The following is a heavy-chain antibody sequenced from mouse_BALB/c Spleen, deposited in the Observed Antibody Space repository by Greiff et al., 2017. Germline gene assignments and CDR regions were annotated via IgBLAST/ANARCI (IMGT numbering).Heavy chain of an antibody. J-gene: IGHJ4*01. Sequence: DVQLVESGGGLVQPGGSLKLSCAASGFTFSSYTMSWVRQTPEKRLEWVAYISNGGGSTYYPDTVKGRFTISRDNAKNTLYLQMSSLKSEDTAMYYCARHADAMDYWGQGTSVTVSS. CDR3: ARHADAMDY. CDR1: GFTFSSYT. CDR2: ISNGGGST. V-gene: IGHV5-12-2*01.